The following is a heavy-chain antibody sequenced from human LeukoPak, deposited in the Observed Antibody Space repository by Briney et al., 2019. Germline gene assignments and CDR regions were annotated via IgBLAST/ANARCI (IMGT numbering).Heavy chain of an antibody. D-gene: IGHD6-13*01. Sequence: GGSLRLSCAASGFTFSSYSMNWVRQAPGKGLEWVSSISSSSSYIYYADSVKGRFIISRDNAKDSVSLQMNSLRAEDTAVYFCARDRGISAGSDFDYWGQGTLVTVSS. V-gene: IGHV3-21*01. CDR3: ARDRGISAGSDFDY. CDR2: ISSSSSYI. CDR1: GFTFSSYS. J-gene: IGHJ4*02.